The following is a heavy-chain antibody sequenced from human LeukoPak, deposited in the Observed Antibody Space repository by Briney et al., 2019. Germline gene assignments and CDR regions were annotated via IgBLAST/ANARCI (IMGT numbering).Heavy chain of an antibody. D-gene: IGHD6-13*01. Sequence: ASVKVSCKASGYTFTSYGISWVRQAPGQGLEWMGWISAYNGNTNYAQKLQGRVTMTTDTSTSTAYMELRSLRSEDTAVCYCATDIIGSSWYYFDYWGQGTLVTVSS. CDR1: GYTFTSYG. J-gene: IGHJ4*02. CDR2: ISAYNGNT. V-gene: IGHV1-18*01. CDR3: ATDIIGSSWYYFDY.